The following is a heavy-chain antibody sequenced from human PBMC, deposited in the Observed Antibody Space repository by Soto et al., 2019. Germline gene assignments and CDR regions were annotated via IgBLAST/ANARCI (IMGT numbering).Heavy chain of an antibody. CDR1: SGSITSSNW. V-gene: IGHV4-4*02. CDR2: VSHTINT. D-gene: IGHD5-12*01. Sequence: QVQLQESGPGLVKPSGTLSLTCAVSSGSITSSNWWSWVRQPPGKGLEWIGEVSHTINTNYIPSLKSRVTISVDKSRNQFSLRLSSVTAADTAVYYCARNRYGGYDFDYWGQGTLVTVSS. CDR3: ARNRYGGYDFDY. J-gene: IGHJ4*02.